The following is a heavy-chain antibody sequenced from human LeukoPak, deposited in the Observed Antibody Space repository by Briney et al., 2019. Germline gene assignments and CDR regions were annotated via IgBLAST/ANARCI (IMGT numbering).Heavy chain of an antibody. CDR1: GFTFSRYS. J-gene: IGHJ4*02. V-gene: IGHV3-64*01. D-gene: IGHD1-26*01. CDR2: ISNNGGST. CDR3: AKDFVPRGGSYFPGFDY. Sequence: GGSLRLSCAASGFTFSRYSMHWVRQAPGKGLEYVSAISNNGGSTYYAKSVKGRFTISRDNSKNTLYLQMNSLRTEDTAVYYCAKDFVPRGGSYFPGFDYWGQGTLVIVSS.